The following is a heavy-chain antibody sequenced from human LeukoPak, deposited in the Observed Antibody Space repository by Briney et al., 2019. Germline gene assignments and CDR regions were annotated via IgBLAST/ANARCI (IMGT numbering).Heavy chain of an antibody. V-gene: IGHV3-23*01. CDR1: GFTFSIFG. D-gene: IGHD1-1*01. CDR2: ISDSGGST. Sequence: GGSLRLSCAASGFTFSIFGMSWVRQAPGKGLEWVAGISDSGGSTYYADAVKGRFTISRDNSKNTLFLQMNSLRAEDTAVYYCARENWNYGWDVWGKGTTVTVSS. CDR3: ARENWNYGWDV. J-gene: IGHJ6*04.